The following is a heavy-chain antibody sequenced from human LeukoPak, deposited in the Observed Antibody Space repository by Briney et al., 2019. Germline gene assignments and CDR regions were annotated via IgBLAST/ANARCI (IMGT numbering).Heavy chain of an antibody. V-gene: IGHV3-21*01. D-gene: IGHD1-1*01. CDR2: IDPSGYTI. J-gene: IGHJ4*02. CDR3: ASGIRERGFDY. CDR1: GFTFSSYS. Sequence: GGSLRLSCAASGFTFSSYSMNWVRQAPGRGLQWVSSIDPSGYTIFYADSVKGRFTISRDNAKNSLYLQMNSLRAEDTALYFCASGIRERGFDYWGQGTLVTVSS.